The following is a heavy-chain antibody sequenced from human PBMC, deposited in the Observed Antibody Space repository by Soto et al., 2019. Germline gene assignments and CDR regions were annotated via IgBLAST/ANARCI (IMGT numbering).Heavy chain of an antibody. J-gene: IGHJ4*02. Sequence: SGPTLVNTTQALTLTCTFSGFSLSTSGVGVGWIRQPPGKALEWLALIFWSDDKRYSPSLKSRLTITKDTSKNQVVLTMTNMDPVDTATYYCARCYGHFNSWGQGALVTVSS. CDR3: ARCYGHFNS. D-gene: IGHD2-15*01. CDR2: IFWSDDK. CDR1: GFSLSTSGVG. V-gene: IGHV2-5*01.